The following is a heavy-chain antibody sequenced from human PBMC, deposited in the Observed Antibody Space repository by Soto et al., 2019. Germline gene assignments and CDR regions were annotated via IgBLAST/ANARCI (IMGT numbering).Heavy chain of an antibody. CDR1: GGSVSSGSCY. D-gene: IGHD6-13*01. CDR2: IYYSGST. J-gene: IGHJ4*02. V-gene: IGHV4-61*03. Sequence: LEILSLTCTVSGGSVSSGSCYWSWIRQPPGKGLEWIAYIYYSGSTNYNPSLKSRVTISVDTSKNHFSLKLSSVTAADTAVYYCARGRITAAKTEWGQGAMVTVS. CDR3: ARGRITAAKTE.